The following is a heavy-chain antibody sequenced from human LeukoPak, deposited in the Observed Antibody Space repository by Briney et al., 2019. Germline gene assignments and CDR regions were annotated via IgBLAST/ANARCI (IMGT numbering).Heavy chain of an antibody. CDR2: IYYSGST. V-gene: IGHV4-59*01. D-gene: IGHD3-22*01. Sequence: SETLSLTCTVSGGSISSYYWSWIRQPPGKGLEWIGYIYYSGSTNYKPSLKSRVTISVDTSKNQFSLKLSSVTAADTAVYYCARVARNYYDSSGYYYTEPFFDYWGQGTLVTVSS. CDR3: ARVARNYYDSSGYYYTEPFFDY. CDR1: GGSISSYY. J-gene: IGHJ4*02.